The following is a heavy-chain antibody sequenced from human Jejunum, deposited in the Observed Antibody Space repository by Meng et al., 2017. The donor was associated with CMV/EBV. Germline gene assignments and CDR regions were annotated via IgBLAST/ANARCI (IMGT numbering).Heavy chain of an antibody. J-gene: IGHJ4*02. D-gene: IGHD1-14*01. CDR2: LIAVFDKT. CDR1: GGSFSTHT. CDR3: ARGRRNEPLFDY. V-gene: IGHV1-69*13. Sequence: QFQLVQSGAEGDKPXASVKVXCKTSGGSFSTHTFSWVRQAPGQGLEWMGGLIAVFDKTKAAPRFQDRVTFTADESTSTAYMELSSLTFDDTAVYFCARGRRNEPLFDYWGQGTLGTVSS.